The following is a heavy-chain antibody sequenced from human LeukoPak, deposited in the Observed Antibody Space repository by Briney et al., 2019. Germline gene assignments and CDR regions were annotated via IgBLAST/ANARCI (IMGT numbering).Heavy chain of an antibody. CDR3: AREVISTPSYFDY. CDR1: GFTFSSYW. J-gene: IGHJ4*02. Sequence: PGGSLRLSCAASGFTFSSYWMSWVRQAPGKGLEWVANIKQDGSEKYYVDSVKGRFTMSRDSSKNTLYLQMNSLGADDTAVYYCAREVISTPSYFDYWGQGILVTVSS. CDR2: IKQDGSEK. V-gene: IGHV3-7*03. D-gene: IGHD2-2*01.